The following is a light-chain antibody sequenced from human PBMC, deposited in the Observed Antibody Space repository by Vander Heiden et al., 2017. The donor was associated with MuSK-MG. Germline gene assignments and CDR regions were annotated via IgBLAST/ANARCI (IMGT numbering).Light chain of an antibody. Sequence: DIQLTQSPSSLSASVGDRVTISCRASQNMNTFLNWFQQKPGKPPTLLIYGTSTLYSGVPSRFSGSGSGTDFTLTISSLQAEDFATYYCQQSDRTPLTFGAGTKVEIK. CDR3: QQSDRTPLT. V-gene: IGKV1-39*01. J-gene: IGKJ4*01. CDR1: QNMNTF. CDR2: GTS.